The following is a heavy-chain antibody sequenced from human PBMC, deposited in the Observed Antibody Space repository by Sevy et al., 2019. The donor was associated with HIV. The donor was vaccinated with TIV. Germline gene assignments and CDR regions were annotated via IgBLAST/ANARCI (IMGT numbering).Heavy chain of an antibody. V-gene: IGHV3-33*01. D-gene: IGHD3-22*01. J-gene: IGHJ4*02. CDR2: IWNDGSNK. CDR1: GFTFSNYG. Sequence: GGSLRLSCAASGFTFSNYGMHWVRQAPGKGLEWAAVIWNDGSNKYYADSVKGRFTISRDNSKNTLYLQMNSLRVEDTAVYFCARGGDFNDRSAKRDFDYWGQGTLVTVS. CDR3: ARGGDFNDRSAKRDFDY.